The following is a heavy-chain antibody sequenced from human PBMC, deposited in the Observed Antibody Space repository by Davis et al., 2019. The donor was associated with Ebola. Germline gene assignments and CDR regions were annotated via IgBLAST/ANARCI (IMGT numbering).Heavy chain of an antibody. D-gene: IGHD6-19*01. J-gene: IGHJ4*02. V-gene: IGHV3-7*01. CDR2: IKQGGSEK. Sequence: GESLKISCAASGFTFSSYWMSWVRQAPGKGLEWVANIKQGGSEKYYVDSVKGRFTISRDNAKNSLYLQMNSLRAEDTAVYYCARGSRWLPIFWGQGTLVTVSS. CDR3: ARGSRWLPIF. CDR1: GFTFSSYW.